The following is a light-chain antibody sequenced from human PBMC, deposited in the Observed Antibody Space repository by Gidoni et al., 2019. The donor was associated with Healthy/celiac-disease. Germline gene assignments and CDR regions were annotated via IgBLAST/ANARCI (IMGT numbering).Light chain of an antibody. J-gene: IGKJ3*01. V-gene: IGKV1-5*03. CDR3: QQYSSYPFT. CDR2: QAS. CDR1: QSVHKW. Sequence: DIEITQSPSTLSASVGDRVTINRRASQSVHKWLAWYQQKPGNAPKPLIYQASNLESGVPSRFSGSGSGAEFTLTISSLQPDDFATYYCQQYSSYPFTFGPGTKVDIK.